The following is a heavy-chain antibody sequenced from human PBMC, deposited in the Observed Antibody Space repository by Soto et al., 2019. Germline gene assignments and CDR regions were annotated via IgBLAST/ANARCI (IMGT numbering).Heavy chain of an antibody. Sequence: SETLSLTCTVSGGSISSYYWSWIRQPPGKGLEWIGYIYYSGSTNYNPSLKSRVTISVDTSKNQFSLKLSSVTAADTAVYYCARHSKLRYSYDAFDIWGQGTMVTVSS. CDR3: ARHSKLRYSYDAFDI. J-gene: IGHJ3*02. D-gene: IGHD5-18*01. CDR1: GGSISSYY. V-gene: IGHV4-59*08. CDR2: IYYSGST.